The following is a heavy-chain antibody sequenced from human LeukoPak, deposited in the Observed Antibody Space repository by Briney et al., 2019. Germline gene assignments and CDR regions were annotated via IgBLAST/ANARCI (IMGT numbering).Heavy chain of an antibody. CDR3: ARVLKGVVGRYYYVDV. D-gene: IGHD1-26*01. Sequence: SVKVSCKASGGTFSSYAISWVRQAPGQGLEWMGGIIPIFGTANYAQKFQGRVTITTDESTSTAYMELSSLRSEDTAVYYCARVLKGVVGRYYYVDVWGKGTTVTVSS. V-gene: IGHV1-69*05. CDR1: GGTFSSYA. J-gene: IGHJ6*03. CDR2: IIPIFGTA.